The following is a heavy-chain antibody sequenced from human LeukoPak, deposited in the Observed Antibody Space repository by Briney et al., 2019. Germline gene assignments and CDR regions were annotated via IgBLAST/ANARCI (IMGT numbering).Heavy chain of an antibody. V-gene: IGHV1-8*01. D-gene: IGHD6-13*01. J-gene: IGHJ4*02. CDR3: ARGRSSSWYVVY. CDR2: MNPNSGNT. Sequence: GASVKVSCKASGYTFTSYDINWVRQATGQGLEWMGWMNPNSGNTGYAQKFQGRVTMTRDTSISTAYMELSRLRSDDTAVYYCARGRSSSWYVVYWGQGTLVTVSS. CDR1: GYTFTSYD.